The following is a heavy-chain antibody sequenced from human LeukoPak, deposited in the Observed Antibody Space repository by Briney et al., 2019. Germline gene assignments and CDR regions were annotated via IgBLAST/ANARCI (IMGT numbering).Heavy chain of an antibody. CDR2: INPSGGST. V-gene: IGHV1-46*01. Sequence: GASVKVSCKASGYTFTTYYMHWVRQAPGQGLEWMGIINPSGGSTSYAQKFQGRVTMTRDMPTTTVYMELSSLRSEDTAVYYCARATSTGIVGATSGNWDYWGQGTLVTVSS. J-gene: IGHJ4*02. CDR1: GYTFTTYY. D-gene: IGHD1-26*01. CDR3: ARATSTGIVGATSGNWDY.